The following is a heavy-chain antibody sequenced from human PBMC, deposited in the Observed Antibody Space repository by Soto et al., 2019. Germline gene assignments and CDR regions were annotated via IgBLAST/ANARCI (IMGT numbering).Heavy chain of an antibody. CDR1: GFTFSSYS. D-gene: IGHD5-18*01. V-gene: IGHV3-48*02. Sequence: GGTLRLSCAASGFTFSSYSMNWVRQGQRKGLEWVSYISSSSSTIYYADSVKRRSTISSESDNNSLYLQMNSLRDEDTAVYYCAREQRGSSYGSSSLLGDWGKGTLVTVSS. CDR3: AREQRGSSYGSSSLLGD. CDR2: ISSSSSTI. J-gene: IGHJ4*02.